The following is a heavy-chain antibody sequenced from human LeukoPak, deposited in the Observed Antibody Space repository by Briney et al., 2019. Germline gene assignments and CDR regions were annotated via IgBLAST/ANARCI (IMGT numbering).Heavy chain of an antibody. CDR2: ISGSGGST. V-gene: IGHV3-23*01. D-gene: IGHD1-26*01. CDR3: ASTHSALDAFDI. Sequence: GGSLRLSCAASGFTFSSYAMSWVRQAPGKGLEWVSAISGSGGSTYYADSVKGRFTISRDNTKNSLYLQMNSLRAEDTAVYYCASTHSALDAFDIWGQGTMVTVSS. J-gene: IGHJ3*02. CDR1: GFTFSSYA.